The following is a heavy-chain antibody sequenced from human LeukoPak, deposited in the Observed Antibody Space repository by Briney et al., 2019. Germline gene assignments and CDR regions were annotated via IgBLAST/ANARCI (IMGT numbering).Heavy chain of an antibody. J-gene: IGHJ4*02. D-gene: IGHD2-15*01. Sequence: GGSLRLSCAASGFTFSSYSMNWVRQAPGKGLEWVSSISSSSSYIYYADSVKGRFTISRDNAKNSLYLQMNSLRAEDTAVYYCARDRRLEYYSVGSSYSSFDYWGQGTLVTVSS. V-gene: IGHV3-21*01. CDR1: GFTFSSYS. CDR3: ARDRRLEYYSVGSSYSSFDY. CDR2: ISSSSSYI.